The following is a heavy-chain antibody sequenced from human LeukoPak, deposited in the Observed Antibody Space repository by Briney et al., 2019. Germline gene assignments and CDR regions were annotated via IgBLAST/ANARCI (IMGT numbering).Heavy chain of an antibody. Sequence: GGSLRLSCAASGFTLSSYGMHWVRQAPGKGLVWVSRISSDGSITTYAESVKGRFTISRDDAKNTLFLQMNSLRAEETAVYYFAMEGSENYRFDHWGEGKPVTVSS. CDR2: ISSDGSIT. CDR3: AMEGSENYRFDH. V-gene: IGHV3-74*01. D-gene: IGHD3-10*01. CDR1: GFTLSSYG. J-gene: IGHJ4*02.